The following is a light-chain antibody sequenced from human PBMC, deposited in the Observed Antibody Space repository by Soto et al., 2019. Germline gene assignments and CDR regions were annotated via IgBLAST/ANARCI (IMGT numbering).Light chain of an antibody. CDR3: LQDYNYPRT. V-gene: IGKV1-6*01. J-gene: IGKJ1*01. CDR2: AAS. Sequence: IQMTQSPSSLSASVGDRDTIACQASQDISNYLNWYHQKPGKAPNLLIYAASSLQTGVPSRFRGSGSGTDFTLIISSLQPEDFATYYCLQDYNYPRTFGQGTKVDI. CDR1: QDISNY.